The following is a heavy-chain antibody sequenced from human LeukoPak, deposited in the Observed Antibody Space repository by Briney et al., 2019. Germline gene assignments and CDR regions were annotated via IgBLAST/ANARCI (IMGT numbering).Heavy chain of an antibody. CDR1: GFSLSTTGVA. V-gene: IGHV2-5*01. CDR2: TYWNNDK. CDR3: AHKGRGSGSYTM. J-gene: IGHJ4*02. D-gene: IGHD3-10*01. Sequence: SGPTLVKPTQTLTLSCTFSGFSLSTTGVAVAWIRQPPGKALEWLAVTYWNNDKSYSPSLKNMLTITQDTSKNQVILIMANMDPVDTGTYYCAHKGRGSGSYTMWGQGTLVTVSS.